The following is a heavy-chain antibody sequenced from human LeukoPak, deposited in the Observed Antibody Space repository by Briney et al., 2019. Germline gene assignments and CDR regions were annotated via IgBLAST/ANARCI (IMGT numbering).Heavy chain of an antibody. V-gene: IGHV4-59*01. CDR3: ARALPAPDYYDSSWWFDP. CDR2: IYYSGST. CDR1: GGSISSYY. J-gene: IGHJ5*02. Sequence: SETLSLTCTVSGGSISSYYWSWIRQPPGKGLEWIGYIYYSGSTNYKPSLKSRVTISVDTSKNQFSLKLSSVTAADTAVYYCARALPAPDYYDSSWWFDPWGQGTLVTVSS. D-gene: IGHD3-22*01.